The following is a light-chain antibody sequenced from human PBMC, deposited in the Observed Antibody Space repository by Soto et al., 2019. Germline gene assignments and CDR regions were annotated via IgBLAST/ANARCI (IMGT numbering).Light chain of an antibody. Sequence: IVLTQSPDTLSLSPGETATLSCRASQSISDYLAWYQQKPGQAPRLLIYDASNRATGIPGRFSGSGSGTDFSLTISSLEAEDFATYYCQQYNSYSWTFGQGTKVEIK. CDR1: QSISDY. CDR2: DAS. V-gene: IGKV3-11*01. J-gene: IGKJ1*01. CDR3: QQYNSYSWT.